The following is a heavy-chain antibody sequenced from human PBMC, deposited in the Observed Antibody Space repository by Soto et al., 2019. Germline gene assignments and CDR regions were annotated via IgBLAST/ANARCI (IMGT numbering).Heavy chain of an antibody. Sequence: GGSLRLSCAASGFTFSSYAMSWVRQAPGKGLEWVSAISGSGGSTYYADSVKGRFTISRDNSKNTLYLQMNSLRAEDTAVYYSPKARSSYATGGYSDYWGQGTLVTVSS. V-gene: IGHV3-23*01. J-gene: IGHJ4*02. CDR2: ISGSGGST. CDR1: GFTFSSYA. D-gene: IGHD2-8*02. CDR3: PKARSSYATGGYSDY.